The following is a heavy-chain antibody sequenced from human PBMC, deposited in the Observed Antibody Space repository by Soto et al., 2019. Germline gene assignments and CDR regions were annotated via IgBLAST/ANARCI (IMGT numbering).Heavy chain of an antibody. CDR1: GFTFSSYA. CDR3: ASTLISPAPFDN. D-gene: IGHD2-8*01. J-gene: IGHJ4*02. V-gene: IGHV3-30-3*01. CDR2: ISHDGNNT. Sequence: GGSLRLSCAASGFTFSSYAMYWVRQAPGKGLEWMAFISHDGNNTYYADSVKGRFSISRDNAKNTLYLQMNSLRAEDTAVYYCASTLISPAPFDNWGQGTLVTVSS.